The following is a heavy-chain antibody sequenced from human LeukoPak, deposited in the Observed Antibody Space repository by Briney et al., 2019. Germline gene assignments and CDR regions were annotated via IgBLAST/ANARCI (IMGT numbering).Heavy chain of an antibody. CDR1: GYSISSGYY. D-gene: IGHD3-3*01. V-gene: IGHV4-38-2*02. CDR2: IYHSGST. Sequence: SETLSLTCTVSGYSISSGYYWGWIRQPPGKGLEWIGSIYHSGSTYYNPSLKSRVTISVDTSKNQFSLKLSSVTAADTAVYYCARAIRFLEWLSGFDYWGQGTLVTVSS. J-gene: IGHJ4*02. CDR3: ARAIRFLEWLSGFDY.